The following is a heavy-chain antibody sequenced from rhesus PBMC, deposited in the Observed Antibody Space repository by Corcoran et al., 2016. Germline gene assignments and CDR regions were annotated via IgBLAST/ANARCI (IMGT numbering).Heavy chain of an antibody. V-gene: IGHV4S11*01. CDR1: GGSISSNY. D-gene: IGHD3-34*01. Sequence: QVQLQESGPGLVKPLETLSLTCAVSGGSISSNYWSWIRQAPGKGLGWIGYIYGIGSSTNSNPSLKSRVTLSVDTAKNQLSLKLSSVTAADTAVYYCARHPGTGNYFDYWGQGVLVTVSS. CDR2: IYGIGSST. J-gene: IGHJ4*01. CDR3: ARHPGTGNYFDY.